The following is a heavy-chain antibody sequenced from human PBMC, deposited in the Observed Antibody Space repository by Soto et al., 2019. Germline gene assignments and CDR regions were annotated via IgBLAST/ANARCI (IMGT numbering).Heavy chain of an antibody. CDR3: ARETSSIAVAGPTFDY. CDR2: TYYRSKWYN. Sequence: SQTLSLTCAISGDSVSSNSAAWNWIRQSPSRGLEWLGRTYYRSKWYNDYAVSVKSRIAINPDTSKNQFSLQLSSVTPEDTAVYYCARETSSIAVAGPTFDYWGQGTLVTVSS. J-gene: IGHJ4*02. CDR1: GDSVSSNSAA. V-gene: IGHV6-1*01. D-gene: IGHD6-19*01.